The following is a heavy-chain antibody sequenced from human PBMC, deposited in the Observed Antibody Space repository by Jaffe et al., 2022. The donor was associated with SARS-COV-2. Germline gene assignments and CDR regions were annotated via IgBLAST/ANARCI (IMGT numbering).Heavy chain of an antibody. V-gene: IGHV3-49*05. CDR1: GFTFGDYA. CDR2: IRSKAYDGTT. J-gene: IGHJ4*02. CDR3: TRVPLRSGKGFDY. Sequence: EVQLVESGGGLVKPGRSLRLSCTTSGFTFGDYAMNWFRQAPGKGLEWVGFIRSKAYDGTTEYAASVKGRFTISRDDSKSIAYLQMNSLKSEDTGVYYCTRVPLRSGKGFDYWGQGTLVTVSS. D-gene: IGHD4-17*01.